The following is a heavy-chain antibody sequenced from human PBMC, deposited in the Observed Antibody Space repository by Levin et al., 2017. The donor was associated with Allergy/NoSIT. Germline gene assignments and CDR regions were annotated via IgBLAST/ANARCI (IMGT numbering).Heavy chain of an antibody. CDR3: ARSYYGSGTAPYFDY. J-gene: IGHJ4*02. V-gene: IGHV4-59*01. CDR2: IYYSGST. CDR1: GGSISSYY. D-gene: IGHD3-10*01. Sequence: SETLSLTCTVSGGSISSYYWSWIRQPPGKGLEWIGYIYYSGSTNYNPSLKSRVTISVDTSKNQFSLKLSSVTAADTAVYYCARSYYGSGTAPYFDYWGQGTLVTVSS.